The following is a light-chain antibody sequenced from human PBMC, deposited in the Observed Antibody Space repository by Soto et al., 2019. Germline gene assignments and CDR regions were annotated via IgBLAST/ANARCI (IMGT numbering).Light chain of an antibody. Sequence: EIVLTQSPATLSLSPGERATLSCRASQSVSSYLASYQQKPGQAPRLLIYDASNRATGIPARFSGSGSGTDFTLTISSLEPEDFAVYYCQQRGNWPPVTFGPGTTVDIK. J-gene: IGKJ3*01. CDR2: DAS. V-gene: IGKV3-11*01. CDR1: QSVSSY. CDR3: QQRGNWPPVT.